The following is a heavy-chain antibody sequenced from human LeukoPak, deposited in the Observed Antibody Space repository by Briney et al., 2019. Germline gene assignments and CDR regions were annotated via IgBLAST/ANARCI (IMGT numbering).Heavy chain of an antibody. CDR3: AKALMGALDY. Sequence: GGSLRLSCAAPGFTFSSSDMNWVRQAPGKGLEWISYINSDSSIIYYADSVKGRFTISRDNSKNTLYLQMNSLRAEDTAVYYCAKALMGALDYWGQGTLVTVSS. CDR1: GFTFSSSD. D-gene: IGHD1-26*01. J-gene: IGHJ4*02. V-gene: IGHV3-48*01. CDR2: INSDSSII.